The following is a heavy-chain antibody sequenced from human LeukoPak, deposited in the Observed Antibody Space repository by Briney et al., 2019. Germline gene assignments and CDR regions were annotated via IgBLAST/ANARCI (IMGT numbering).Heavy chain of an antibody. CDR3: ASYPRYMSSPPFDY. CDR2: INPNTGDT. Sequence: ASVKVSCMASGYTFTGQYMHWVRQAPGQGLEWMGWINPNTGDTDYAQNFQGRVAMTRDTTISTAYMELSRLTSDDTAVYYCASYPRYMSSPPFDYWGQGTLVTVSS. CDR1: GYTFTGQY. J-gene: IGHJ4*02. V-gene: IGHV1-2*02. D-gene: IGHD5-12*01.